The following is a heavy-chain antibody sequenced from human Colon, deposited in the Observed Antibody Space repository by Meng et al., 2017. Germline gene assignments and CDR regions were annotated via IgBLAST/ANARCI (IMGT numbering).Heavy chain of an antibody. CDR2: IYYTGST. CDR1: GGSVSSGSYY. Sequence: EQLKGCGLGLVPPSDTLSICCTGAGGSVSSGSYYWSWIRRNPGKGLEWIGYIYYTGSTNYNPSLKSRVTISVDTSKTQFSMKLSSVTAAVKAVYCCARGPLDYWGQGTLVTVSS. J-gene: IGHJ4*02. V-gene: IGHV4-61*01. CDR3: ARGPLDY.